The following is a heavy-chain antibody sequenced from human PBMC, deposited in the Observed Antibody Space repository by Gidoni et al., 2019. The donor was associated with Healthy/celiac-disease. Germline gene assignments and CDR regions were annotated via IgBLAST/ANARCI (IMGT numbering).Heavy chain of an antibody. D-gene: IGHD2-8*01. J-gene: IGHJ4*02. CDR1: GGSFSGYY. V-gene: IGHV4-34*01. CDR3: ALLGYCTNGVCYNSKDY. Sequence: QVQLQQWGAGLLKPSETLSLTCAVYGGSFSGYYWIWIRQPPGTGLEWIGEINHSGSTNYNPSLKGRVTISVDTSKNQFSLKLSSVTAADTAVYYCALLGYCTNGVCYNSKDYWGQGTLVTVSS. CDR2: INHSGST.